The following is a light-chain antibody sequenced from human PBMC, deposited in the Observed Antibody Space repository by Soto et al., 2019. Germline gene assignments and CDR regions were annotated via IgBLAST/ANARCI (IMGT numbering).Light chain of an antibody. Sequence: QSALTRPASVSGSPGQSITISCTGTSSDVGGYNYVSWYQQHPGKAPQLMIYDVSSRPSGVSHRFSGSKSGTTASLTISGLQAEDEAYYFCSSYTAITTTRVFGGGTKVTVL. CDR1: SSDVGGYNY. CDR2: DVS. J-gene: IGLJ2*01. V-gene: IGLV2-14*03. CDR3: SSYTAITTTRV.